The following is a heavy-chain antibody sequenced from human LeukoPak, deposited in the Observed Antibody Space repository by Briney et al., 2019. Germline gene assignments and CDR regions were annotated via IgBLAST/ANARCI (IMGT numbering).Heavy chain of an antibody. Sequence: PGGSLRLSCAASGFTFSGSAMHWVRQASGKGLEWVGRIRSKANSYATAYAASMKGRFTASRDDSKNTAYLQMNSLTTEDTAVYYCTTRVPDAFDIWGQETMVTVSS. CDR2: IRSKANSYAT. V-gene: IGHV3-73*01. J-gene: IGHJ3*02. CDR1: GFTFSGSA. CDR3: TTRVPDAFDI.